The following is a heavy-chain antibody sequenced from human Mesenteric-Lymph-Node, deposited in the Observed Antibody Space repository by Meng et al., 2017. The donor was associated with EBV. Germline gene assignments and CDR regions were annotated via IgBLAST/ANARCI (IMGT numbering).Heavy chain of an antibody. CDR1: GYTFTIYY. Sequence: QVLLVQSGAEVGKPGASVKISCKASGYTFTIYYMHWLRQAPGQGFEWIGIINPSGGNTIYAQNFQGRVTMTRDTSTSTVYMELHSLRSDDTAMYYCARDSQWEIHTGPDYWGLGTLVTVSS. CDR2: INPSGGNT. V-gene: IGHV1-46*01. D-gene: IGHD1-26*01. CDR3: ARDSQWEIHTGPDY. J-gene: IGHJ4*02.